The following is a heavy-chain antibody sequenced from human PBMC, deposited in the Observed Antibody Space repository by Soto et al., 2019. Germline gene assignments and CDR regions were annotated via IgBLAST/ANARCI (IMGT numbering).Heavy chain of an antibody. CDR3: ARVPASLDP. CDR2: LNTNSGRT. V-gene: IGHV1-8*01. CDR1: GYSFTSYD. J-gene: IGHJ5*02. Sequence: QEPLVQSGAVVKEPGASVTVSCKASGYSFTSYDINWVRQAAGQGLEWMGCLNTNSGRTGYAQKFQGRVTMTMDTASSTAYMELNSLRSDDTAVYYCARVPASLDPWGQGTLVTVSS.